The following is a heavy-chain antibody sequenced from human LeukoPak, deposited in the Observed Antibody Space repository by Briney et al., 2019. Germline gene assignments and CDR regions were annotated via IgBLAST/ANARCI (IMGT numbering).Heavy chain of an antibody. V-gene: IGHV4-59*01. CDR1: GGSISSYY. J-gene: IGHJ4*02. D-gene: IGHD4-17*01. Sequence: SETLSLTCTVSGGSISSYYWSWIRQPPGKGLEWIGYIYYSGSTNYNPSLKSRVTISVDASKNQFSLKLSSVTAADTAVYYCARERMTTVTTSGGYYFDYWGQGTLVTVSS. CDR2: IYYSGST. CDR3: ARERMTTVTTSGGYYFDY.